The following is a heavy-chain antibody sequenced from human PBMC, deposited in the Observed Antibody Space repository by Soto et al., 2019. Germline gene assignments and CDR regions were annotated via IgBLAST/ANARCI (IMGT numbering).Heavy chain of an antibody. CDR3: AKDLRPDGVWDFDY. CDR2: INSGGRT. D-gene: IGHD4-17*01. CDR1: GFTFSSYT. Sequence: EVQLLESGGDLVQPGGSLRLSCAASGFTFSSYTMTWVRQAPGRGRGWVSGINSGGRTYYADSVKGRFTISRDDSKNTLYLQIISLRAEDTAVYYCAKDLRPDGVWDFDYWGQGTLVTVSS. V-gene: IGHV3-23*01. J-gene: IGHJ4*02.